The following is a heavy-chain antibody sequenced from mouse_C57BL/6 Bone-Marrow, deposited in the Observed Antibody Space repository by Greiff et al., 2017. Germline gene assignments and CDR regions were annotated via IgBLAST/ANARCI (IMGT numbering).Heavy chain of an antibody. J-gene: IGHJ3*01. D-gene: IGHD1-1*01. CDR2: ISSGGSYT. CDR1: GFTFSSYG. Sequence: EVMLVESGGDLVKPGGSLKLSCAASGFTFSSYGMSWVRQTPDKGLEWVATISSGGSYTYYPDSVKGRFTISRDNAKNTLYLQMSSLKSEDTAMYYCARVYYGSSSFAYWGQGTLVTVSA. V-gene: IGHV5-6*01. CDR3: ARVYYGSSSFAY.